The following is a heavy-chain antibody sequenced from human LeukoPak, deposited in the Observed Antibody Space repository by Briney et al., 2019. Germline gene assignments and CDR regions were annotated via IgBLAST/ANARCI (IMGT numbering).Heavy chain of an antibody. CDR3: TTSSGWYSLNY. CDR2: ISRDGST. V-gene: IGHV4-4*02. CDR1: GDSISSALW. Sequence: PSGTLSLTCAVSGDSISSALWWNWVRQPPGKGLDWIGEISRDGSTKYNPSLKNRVTISKDNSKNQFSLKLNSVTAADTAVYYCTTSSGWYSLNYWGQGVLITVSS. J-gene: IGHJ4*02. D-gene: IGHD1-26*01.